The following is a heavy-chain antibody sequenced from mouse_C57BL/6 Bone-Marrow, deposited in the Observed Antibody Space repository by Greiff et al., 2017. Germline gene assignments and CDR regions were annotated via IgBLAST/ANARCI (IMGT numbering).Heavy chain of an antibody. D-gene: IGHD2-3*01. Sequence: QVQLQQPGAELVKPGASVKVSCKASGYTFTSYWMHWVKQRPGQGLEWIGRILPSDSDPNYNQTFKGKATLTVDKSSRTAYMQLSSLTSEDSAVYYCARGWLLLYFDYWGQGTTLTVSA. CDR1: GYTFTSYW. J-gene: IGHJ2*01. CDR2: ILPSDSDP. CDR3: ARGWLLLYFDY. V-gene: IGHV1-74*01.